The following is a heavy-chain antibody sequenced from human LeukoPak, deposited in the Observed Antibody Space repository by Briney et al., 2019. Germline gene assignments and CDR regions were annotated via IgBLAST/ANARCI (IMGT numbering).Heavy chain of an antibody. V-gene: IGHV7-4-1*02. CDR1: GYTFTTYS. Sequence: ASVKVSCKASGYTFTTYSMNWVRQAPGQGLEWMGWIDTNTGNPTYAQGLTGRFVFSLDTSVSTAYLQISSLEAEDTAFYYCTRDQRQISFDYWGQGTLVTVSS. D-gene: IGHD3-3*01. CDR2: IDTNTGNP. CDR3: TRDQRQISFDY. J-gene: IGHJ4*02.